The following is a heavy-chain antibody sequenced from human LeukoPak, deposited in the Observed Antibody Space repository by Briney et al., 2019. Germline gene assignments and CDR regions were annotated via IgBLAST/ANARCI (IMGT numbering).Heavy chain of an antibody. CDR1: GFTFSSHS. CDR2: ISSSSSYI. Sequence: GGSLRLSCAASGFTFSSHSMNWVRQAPGKGLEWVSSISSSSSYIYYADSVKGRFTISRDNAKNSLYLQMNSLRAEDTAVYYCARGLYYDFWSGYTSRNHNGGRLFGIDYWGQGTLVTVSS. V-gene: IGHV3-21*01. J-gene: IGHJ4*02. CDR3: ARGLYYDFWSGYTSRNHNGGRLFGIDY. D-gene: IGHD3-3*01.